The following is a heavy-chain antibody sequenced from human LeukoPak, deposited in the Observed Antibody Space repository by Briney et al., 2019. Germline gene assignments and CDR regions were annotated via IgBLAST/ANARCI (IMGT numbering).Heavy chain of an antibody. V-gene: IGHV3-74*03. CDR1: GFTFSRYW. J-gene: IGHJ3*02. D-gene: IGHD1-26*01. CDR2: INSDGSST. Sequence: GGSLRLSCAASGFTFSRYWMHWVRQAPGKGLVRVSRINSDGSSTMNADSVKGRFTISRDNAKNTLYLQMSSLRVEDTAVYFCARGGSPPEALGDAFDIWGQGTMVTVSS. CDR3: ARGGSPPEALGDAFDI.